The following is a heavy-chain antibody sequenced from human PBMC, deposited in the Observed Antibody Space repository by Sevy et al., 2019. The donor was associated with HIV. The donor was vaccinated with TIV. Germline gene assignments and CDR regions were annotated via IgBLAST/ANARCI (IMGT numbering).Heavy chain of an antibody. CDR1: GFTFSDYY. V-gene: IGHV3-11*01. CDR3: ARAMIRSEYFQH. CDR2: ISSSGSTI. D-gene: IGHD3-22*01. J-gene: IGHJ1*01. Sequence: GGSLRLSCAASGFTFSDYYMSWIRQAPGKGLEWVSYISSSGSTIYYADSVKGRFTSSRDNAKNSLYLQMNSLRAEDTAVYYCARAMIRSEYFQHWGQGTLVTVSS.